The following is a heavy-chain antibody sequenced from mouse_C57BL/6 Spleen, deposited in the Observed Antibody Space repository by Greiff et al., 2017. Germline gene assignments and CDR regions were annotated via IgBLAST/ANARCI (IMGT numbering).Heavy chain of an antibody. V-gene: IGHV1-50*01. D-gene: IGHD2-12*01. CDR2: IDPSDSYT. Sequence: QVQLQQPGAELVKPGASVKLSCKASGYTFTSYWMQWVKQRPGQGLEWIGEIDPSDSYTNYNQKFKGKATLTVDKSSSTAYMQLSSLTSEDSAVYYCARYSYGSSHRGQGTTLTVSS. CDR1: GYTFTSYW. CDR3: ARYSYGSSH. J-gene: IGHJ2*01.